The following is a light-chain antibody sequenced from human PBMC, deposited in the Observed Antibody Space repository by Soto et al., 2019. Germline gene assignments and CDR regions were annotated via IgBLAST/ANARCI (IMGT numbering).Light chain of an antibody. J-gene: IGKJ1*01. V-gene: IGKV3-15*01. CDR3: QQYRSWPRT. Sequence: EIVLTQSPATLSVSPGERVTLSCRASQSVDIDLAWYQQKPGQPPRLLIYGASTRATDMSGTFSGRGSGTEFTLTISGLRPEDFAVYYCQQYRSWPRTFGQGTKVEMK. CDR1: QSVDID. CDR2: GAS.